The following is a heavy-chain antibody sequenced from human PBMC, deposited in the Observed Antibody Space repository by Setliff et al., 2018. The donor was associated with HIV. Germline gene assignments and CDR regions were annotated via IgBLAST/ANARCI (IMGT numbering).Heavy chain of an antibody. CDR1: GYSISSGYY. CDR2: ITYSGSA. Sequence: SETLSLTCAVSGYSISSGYYWGWIRQPPGKGLEWIGYITYSGSAYYNPSLKSRVTISIDTSNNQISLRLSSVTAADTAMYYCVRDDYGYNGKGFDYWGPGTLVTSPQ. J-gene: IGHJ4*02. V-gene: IGHV4-30-4*08. CDR3: VRDDYGYNGKGFDY. D-gene: IGHD4-17*01.